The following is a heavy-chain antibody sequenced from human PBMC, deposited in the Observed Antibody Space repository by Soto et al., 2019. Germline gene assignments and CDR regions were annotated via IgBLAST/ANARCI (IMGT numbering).Heavy chain of an antibody. CDR1: GGTFSSYA. CDR3: AVEISVDGTFHY. V-gene: IGHV1-69*13. CDR2: IIPIFGTA. D-gene: IGHD6-19*01. Sequence: SVKVSCKASGGTFSSYAISWVRQAPGQGLEWMGGIIPIFGTANYAQKFQGRVTITADESTSTAYMELSSLRSEDTAVYYCAVEISVDGTFHYSGPAPLATVSS. J-gene: IGHJ4*02.